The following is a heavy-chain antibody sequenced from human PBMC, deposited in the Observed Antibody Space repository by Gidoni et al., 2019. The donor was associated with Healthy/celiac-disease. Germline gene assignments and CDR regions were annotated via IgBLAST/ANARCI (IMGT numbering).Heavy chain of an antibody. CDR1: GGSFSGYY. V-gene: IGHV4-34*01. CDR2: INHSGST. J-gene: IGHJ4*02. CDR3: ARFRGPSRGGIVAFDY. Sequence: QVQLQQWGAGLLKPSATLSLTCAVYGGSFSGYYWSWIRQPPGKGLEWIGEINHSGSTNYNPCLKSRVTISVDTAKNQCSLKLSSVTAADTAVYYCARFRGPSRGGIVAFDYWGQGTLVTVSS. D-gene: IGHD3-22*01.